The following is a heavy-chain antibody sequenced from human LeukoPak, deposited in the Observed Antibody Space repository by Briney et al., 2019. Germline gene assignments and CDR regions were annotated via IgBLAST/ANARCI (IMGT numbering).Heavy chain of an antibody. CDR2: ISYDGSNK. D-gene: IGHD2-2*01. CDR3: ARSRVGRGYCSSTSCYHDAFDI. Sequence: GRSLRLSCAASGFTFSSYAMHWVRQAPGKGLEWVAVISYDGSNKYYADSVKGRFTISRDNPKNTLYLQMNSLRAEDTAVYYCARSRVGRGYCSSTSCYHDAFDIWGQGTMVTVSS. CDR1: GFTFSSYA. V-gene: IGHV3-30-3*01. J-gene: IGHJ3*02.